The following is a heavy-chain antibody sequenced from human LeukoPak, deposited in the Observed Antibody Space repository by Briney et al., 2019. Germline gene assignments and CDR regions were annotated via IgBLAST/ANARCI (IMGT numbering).Heavy chain of an antibody. V-gene: IGHV3-30-3*01. Sequence: GGSLRLSCAASGFTFSSYEMNWVRQAPGKGLEWVAVISYDGSNKYYADSVKGRFTISRDNSKNTLYLQMNSLRAEDTAVYYCARPMTTVTTYYYYYGMDVWGQGTTVTVSS. J-gene: IGHJ6*02. CDR3: ARPMTTVTTYYYYYGMDV. CDR2: ISYDGSNK. CDR1: GFTFSSYE. D-gene: IGHD4-11*01.